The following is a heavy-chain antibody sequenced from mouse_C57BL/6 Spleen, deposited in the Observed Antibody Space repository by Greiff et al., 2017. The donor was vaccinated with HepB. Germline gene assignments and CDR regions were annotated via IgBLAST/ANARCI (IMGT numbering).Heavy chain of an antibody. CDR1: GFSFNTYA. J-gene: IGHJ3*01. CDR2: IRSKSNNYAT. D-gene: IGHD2-1*01. Sequence: EVKLVESGGGLVQPKGSLKLSCAASGFSFNTYAMNWVRQAPGKGLEWVARIRSKSNNYATYYADSVKDRFTISRDDSESMLYLQMNNLKTEDTAMYYCVRHDSYGNPFAYWGQGTLVTVSA. CDR3: VRHDSYGNPFAY. V-gene: IGHV10-1*01.